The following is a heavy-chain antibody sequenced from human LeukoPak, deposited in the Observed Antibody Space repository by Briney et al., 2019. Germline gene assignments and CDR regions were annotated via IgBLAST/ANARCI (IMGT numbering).Heavy chain of an antibody. V-gene: IGHV4-4*07. CDR3: AATVAGSKHFDY. J-gene: IGHJ4*02. CDR1: GGSISSYY. D-gene: IGHD6-19*01. Sequence: PSETLSLTCTVSGGSISSYYWGWIRQPAGKGLEWIGRILTSGSTNYNPSHKSRVTMPVDTSKNQFSLKLSSVTAADMAVYYCAATVAGSKHFDYWGQGSLVTVSS. CDR2: ILTSGST.